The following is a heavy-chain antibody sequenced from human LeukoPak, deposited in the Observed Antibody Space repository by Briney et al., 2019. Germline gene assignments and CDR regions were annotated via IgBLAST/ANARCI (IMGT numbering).Heavy chain of an antibody. Sequence: GGSLRLSCAASGFTFSSYAMSWVRQAPGKGLEWVSAISGSGGSTYYAVSVKGRFTISRDNSKNTLYLQMNSLRAEDTAVYYCAKGRPTYYYDSSGYGFDYWGQGTLVTVSS. CDR2: ISGSGGST. J-gene: IGHJ4*02. V-gene: IGHV3-23*01. CDR1: GFTFSSYA. D-gene: IGHD3-22*01. CDR3: AKGRPTYYYDSSGYGFDY.